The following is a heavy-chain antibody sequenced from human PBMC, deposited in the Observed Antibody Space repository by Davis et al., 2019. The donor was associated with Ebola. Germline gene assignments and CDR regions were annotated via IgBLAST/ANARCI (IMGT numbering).Heavy chain of an antibody. CDR2: IRSSDTTI. CDR3: ARDKRSSWYGGMDV. Sequence: GESLKISCAASGFTLSDYYMSWIRQAPGKGLERVSSIRSSDTTIYYSDPVKGRFTVSRDNAKNSLYLQMNSLRAEDTAVYYCARDKRSSWYGGMDVWGQGTTVTVSS. D-gene: IGHD6-19*01. CDR1: GFTLSDYY. V-gene: IGHV3-11*01. J-gene: IGHJ6*02.